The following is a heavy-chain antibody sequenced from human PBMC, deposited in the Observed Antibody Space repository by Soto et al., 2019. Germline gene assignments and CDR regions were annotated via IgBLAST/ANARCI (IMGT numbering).Heavy chain of an antibody. CDR3: ARGYYDSSGYYPPFYDYYYGMDV. Sequence: PSETLSLTCSVSGGSINSYWWSWIRQPAGKGLEWIGRVYSSGTTDYNPSLNSRATMSVETSKNQFSLKLSSVTAADTAVYYCARGYYDSSGYYPPFYDYYYGMDVWGQGTTVTVSS. V-gene: IGHV4-4*07. D-gene: IGHD3-22*01. J-gene: IGHJ6*02. CDR1: GGSINSYW. CDR2: VYSSGTT.